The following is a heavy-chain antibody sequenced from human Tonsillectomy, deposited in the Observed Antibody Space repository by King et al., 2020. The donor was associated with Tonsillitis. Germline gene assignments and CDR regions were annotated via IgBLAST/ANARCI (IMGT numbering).Heavy chain of an antibody. D-gene: IGHD4-17*01. Sequence: VQLVESGAEVKKPGSSVKVSCKTSGGTFSSYAISWVRQAPGQGLEWMGGIIPIFGTANFAQKFQGRVTITADESTSTAYMELSSLRSEDTAVYYCASHHPGYGDPYDYWGQGTLVTVSS. CDR2: IIPIFGTA. J-gene: IGHJ4*02. CDR3: ASHHPGYGDPYDY. V-gene: IGHV1-69*01. CDR1: GGTFSSYA.